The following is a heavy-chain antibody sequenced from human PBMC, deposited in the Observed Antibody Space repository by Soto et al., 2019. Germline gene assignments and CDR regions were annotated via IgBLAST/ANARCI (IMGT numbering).Heavy chain of an antibody. CDR3: TRGYCSSGSCFQFDY. V-gene: IGHV3-73*01. D-gene: IGHD2-15*01. Sequence: EVQLVESGGGLVQPGGSLKLSCAASGFSFSDSPIHWVRQASGKGLEWVGRITSKASSYATAYVASVKGRFTSSRDDSKNTAYLQMNSLKTEDTAVYYCTRGYCSSGSCFQFDYWGQGTLVTVSS. CDR1: GFSFSDSP. J-gene: IGHJ4*02. CDR2: ITSKASSYAT.